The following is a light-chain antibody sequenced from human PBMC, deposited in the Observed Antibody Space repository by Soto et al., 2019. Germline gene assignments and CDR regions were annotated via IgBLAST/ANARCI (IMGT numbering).Light chain of an antibody. V-gene: IGKV1-9*01. Sequence: DVQVTQSPSFLSASVGDRVTITCQASQGISSYLAWYQQKPGKAPKLLIYAASTLQSGVPSRFSGSGSGTDFTLTISCLQSEDFATYYCQQYYSYPPWMFGQGTKVDIK. CDR1: QGISSY. CDR3: QQYYSYPPWM. CDR2: AAS. J-gene: IGKJ1*01.